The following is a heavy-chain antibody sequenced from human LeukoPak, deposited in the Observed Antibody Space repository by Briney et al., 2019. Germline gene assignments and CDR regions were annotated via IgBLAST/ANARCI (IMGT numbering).Heavy chain of an antibody. CDR1: GGSISSGGYY. J-gene: IGHJ4*02. D-gene: IGHD2-21*02. CDR2: IYYSGST. CDR3: ASYCGGDCYSEGYYFDY. Sequence: SETLSLTCTVSGGSISSGGYYWSWIRQHPGKGLEWIGYIYYSGSTYYNPSLKSRVTISVDTSKDQFSLKLSSVTAADTAVYYCASYCGGDCYSEGYYFDYWGQGTLVTVSS. V-gene: IGHV4-31*03.